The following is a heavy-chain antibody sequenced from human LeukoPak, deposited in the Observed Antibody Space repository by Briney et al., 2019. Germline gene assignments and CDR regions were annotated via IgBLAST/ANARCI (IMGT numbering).Heavy chain of an antibody. CDR1: GGSISGYY. D-gene: IGHD4-23*01. J-gene: IGHJ5*02. CDR3: ARVGGNSESYGWFGP. V-gene: IGHV4-4*07. Sequence: SETLSLTCTVSGGSISGYYWSWIRQSAGKGLEWIGHIYSTGTNNHNPSLRSRVTLSVDTSKNQFSLKLRSVTAADTAVYYCARVGGNSESYGWFGPWGQGSLVTVSS. CDR2: IYSTGTN.